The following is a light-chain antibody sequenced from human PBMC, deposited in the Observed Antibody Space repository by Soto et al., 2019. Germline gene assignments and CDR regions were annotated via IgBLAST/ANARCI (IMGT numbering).Light chain of an antibody. CDR2: DGY. V-gene: IGKV3-11*01. CDR3: QQRSTWHPGDT. J-gene: IGKJ2*01. Sequence: ENVLTQSTATLSLSPGERAALSCRASESVSSYLAWYQQKPGQAPRLLIYDGYKRATGIPARFSGSGSGTDITFTIRSLEPEDFAVYYCQQRSTWHPGDTFGQGNKLEIK. CDR1: ESVSSY.